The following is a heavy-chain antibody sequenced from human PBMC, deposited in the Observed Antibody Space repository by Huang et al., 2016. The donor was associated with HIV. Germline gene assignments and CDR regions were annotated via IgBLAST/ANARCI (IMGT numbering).Heavy chain of an antibody. J-gene: IGHJ4*02. CDR1: GDSISREHYY. CDR2: MYTSGTS. Sequence: QVQLQESGPGLVKPSQTLSLTCTVSGDSISREHYYWSWIRQPAGKGVEWIGHMYTSGTSNYNPSLESRGTISVDTSKNQFSLKLTSLTAADTAMYYCARGGTYNTRGWYFDYWGQGILVTVSS. D-gene: IGHD1-1*01. V-gene: IGHV4-61*09. CDR3: ARGGTYNTRGWYFDY.